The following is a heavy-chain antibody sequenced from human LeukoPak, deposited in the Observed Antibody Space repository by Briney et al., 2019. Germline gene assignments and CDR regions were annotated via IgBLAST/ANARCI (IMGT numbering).Heavy chain of an antibody. D-gene: IGHD6-19*01. Sequence: GGSLRLSCAASGCTFNNYWMHWVRQAPGKGLVWVSPINPDGTVTTYADSVKGRFTISRDNAKNTLYLQMNSLRAEDTAVYYCVRDSPSGFFDLWGRGTLVTVSS. CDR1: GCTFNNYW. V-gene: IGHV3-74*01. CDR2: INPDGTVT. J-gene: IGHJ2*01. CDR3: VRDSPSGFFDL.